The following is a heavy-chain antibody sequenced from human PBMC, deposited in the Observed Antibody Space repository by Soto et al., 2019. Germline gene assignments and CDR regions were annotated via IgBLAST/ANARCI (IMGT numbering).Heavy chain of an antibody. CDR3: ARVYSSGYYYYFDY. CDR2: VSGLGSS. Sequence: SETLSLTCNVSGDSVNTGSTCWSWIRQPPGKGLEWIGHVSGLGSSNYNPSLKSRVTISVDTSKNQFSLKLSSVTAADTAVYYCARVYSSGYYYYFDYWGQGTLVTVSS. V-gene: IGHV4-61*01. D-gene: IGHD3-22*01. J-gene: IGHJ4*02. CDR1: GDSVNTGSTC.